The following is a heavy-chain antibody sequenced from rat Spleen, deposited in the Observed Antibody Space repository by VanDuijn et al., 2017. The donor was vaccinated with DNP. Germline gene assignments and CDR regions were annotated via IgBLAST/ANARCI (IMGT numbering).Heavy chain of an antibody. CDR3: ARWSRYFDY. CDR2: ISYSGST. CDR1: GYSITSNY. Sequence: EVQLQESGPGLVKPSQSLSLTCSVTGYSITSNYCGWIRKFPGNKMEYIGHISYSGSTNYNPSLKSRFSITRDTSKNQFFLQLNSVTTEDTATYYCARWSRYFDYWGQGVMVTVSS. V-gene: IGHV3-1*01. J-gene: IGHJ2*01.